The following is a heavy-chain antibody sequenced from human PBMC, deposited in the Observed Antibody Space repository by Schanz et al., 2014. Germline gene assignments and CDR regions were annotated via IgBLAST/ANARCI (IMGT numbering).Heavy chain of an antibody. CDR2: LTGSGGGT. CDR1: GFTFSTYA. D-gene: IGHD6-19*01. Sequence: EVKLLESGGHLVQPGGSLRLSCVASGFTFSTYAMSWVRQAPGKGPEWVSSLTGSGGGTYYADSVWGRFAISRDNARSSLYLQMSSLRDGDTAVYYCASVIMVAGNHRDGRDVWGQGTTVIVAS. V-gene: IGHV3-23*01. CDR3: ASVIMVAGNHRDGRDV. J-gene: IGHJ6*02.